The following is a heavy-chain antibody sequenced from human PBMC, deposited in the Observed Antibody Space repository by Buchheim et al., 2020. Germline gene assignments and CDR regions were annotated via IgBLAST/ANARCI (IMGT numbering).Heavy chain of an antibody. V-gene: IGHV4-30-4*07. J-gene: IGHJ4*02. CDR2: IYYSGNT. CDR3: ARGRTPIDY. CDR1: GGSISSGGYS. Sequence: QVQLQESGPGQVKPSQTLSLTCAVSGGSISSGGYSWSWIRQPPGKGLDWIVYIYYSGNTYSSPSLKSPVTMSVNTSKNQFSLKLTCVNAAETAVYYCARGRTPIDYWGQGTL. D-gene: IGHD1-14*01.